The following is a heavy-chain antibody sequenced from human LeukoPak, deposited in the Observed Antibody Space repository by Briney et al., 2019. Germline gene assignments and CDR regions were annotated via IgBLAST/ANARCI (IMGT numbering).Heavy chain of an antibody. V-gene: IGHV6-1*01. J-gene: IGHJ4*02. D-gene: IGHD3-16*01. CDR3: TRAPPGGYFDY. CDR1: GDSVSSNSIV. Sequence: SQTLSLTCALSGDSVSSNSIVWNWIRQSPSRGLEWLGRTYSRSKWYTDYAVSVKSRITIDPDTSKNQFSLQLNSVTPEDTAVYYCTRAPPGGYFDYWGQGTLVTVSS. CDR2: TYSRSKWYT.